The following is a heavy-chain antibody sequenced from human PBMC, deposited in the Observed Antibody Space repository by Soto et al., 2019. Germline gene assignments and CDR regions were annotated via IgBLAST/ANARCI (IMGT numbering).Heavy chain of an antibody. CDR1: GGSFSGYY. D-gene: IGHD2-2*01. CDR3: ARGWGYCSNTSCYWGRYYYYYMDV. CDR2: INHSGST. J-gene: IGHJ6*03. Sequence: QVQLQQWGAGLLKPSETLSLTCAVYGGSFSGYYWSWIRQPPGKGLGWIGEINHSGSTHYNPALKRRIIISVDTSKTQFSLKLSSVTAADAAVYYCARGWGYCSNTSCYWGRYYYYYMDVWGKGTTVTVSS. V-gene: IGHV4-34*01.